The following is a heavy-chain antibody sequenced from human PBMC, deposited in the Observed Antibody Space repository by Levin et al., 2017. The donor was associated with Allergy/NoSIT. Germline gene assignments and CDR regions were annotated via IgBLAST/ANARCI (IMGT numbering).Heavy chain of an antibody. CDR2: IKSKTDGGTT. Sequence: LSLTCAASGFPFSNAWMSWVRQAPGKGLEWVGRIKSKTDGGTTDYAAPVKGRFTISRDDSKNTLYLQMNSLKTEDTAVYYCTTDPPRYCSSTSCFHGIWGQGTMVTVSS. CDR3: TTDPPRYCSSTSCFHGI. CDR1: GFPFSNAW. J-gene: IGHJ3*02. D-gene: IGHD2-2*01. V-gene: IGHV3-15*01.